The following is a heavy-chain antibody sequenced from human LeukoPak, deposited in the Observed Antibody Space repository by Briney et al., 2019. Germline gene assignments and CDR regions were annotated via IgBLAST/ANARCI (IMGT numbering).Heavy chain of an antibody. CDR2: IYYSGTT. Sequence: SETLSLTCTVSGGSITNFYGGWIRQSPGKGLELIGYIYYSGTTNYSPSLKSRVSISADTSKKQFSLKLSSVTAADTAVYYCARSPGGGFDIWGQGTMVTVSS. CDR1: GGSITNFY. J-gene: IGHJ3*02. D-gene: IGHD2-15*01. V-gene: IGHV4-59*01. CDR3: ARSPGGGFDI.